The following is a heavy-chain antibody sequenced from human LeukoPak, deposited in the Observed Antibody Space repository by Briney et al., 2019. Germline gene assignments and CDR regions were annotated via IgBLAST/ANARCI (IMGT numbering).Heavy chain of an antibody. CDR1: AFTFSNAW. CDR3: TTNGVIDYYYYGLDV. Sequence: GGSLRLSCAASAFTFSNAWMSWVRQAPGKGLEWVGRIKSKTDGGTTDYAAPVKGRLTISRDDSKNTLYLQMNSLKTEDTAVYYCTTNGVIDYYYYGLDVWGQGTTVTVSS. D-gene: IGHD3-16*02. V-gene: IGHV3-15*01. J-gene: IGHJ6*02. CDR2: IKSKTDGGTT.